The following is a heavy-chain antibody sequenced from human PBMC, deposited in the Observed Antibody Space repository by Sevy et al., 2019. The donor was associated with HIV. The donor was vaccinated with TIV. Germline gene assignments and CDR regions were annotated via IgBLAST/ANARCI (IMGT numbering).Heavy chain of an antibody. D-gene: IGHD6-19*01. J-gene: IGHJ4*02. CDR1: GFSFSSYW. CDR2: IKQDGSEK. CDR3: ARDRDPYSSGWSIFDY. V-gene: IGHV3-7*01. Sequence: GGSLRLSCAASGFSFSSYWMRWVRQAPGKGLEWVANIKQDGSEKYYVDSVKGRFTISRDDAKNSLYLQMNSLRVEDTAVYYCARDRDPYSSGWSIFDYWGQGTLVTVSS.